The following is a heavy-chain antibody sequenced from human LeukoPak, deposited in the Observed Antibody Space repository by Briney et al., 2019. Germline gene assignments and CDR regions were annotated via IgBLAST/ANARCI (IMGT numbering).Heavy chain of an antibody. CDR1: GYSISSGYY. Sequence: SETLSLTCTVSGYSISSGYYWGWIRQPPGKGLEWIGYIYYTGSTNYNPSLKSRVAISVDTSKNEFSLKLSSVTAADTAVYYCAGRNFDFWNDYYYMDVWGKGTTVTVSS. J-gene: IGHJ6*03. D-gene: IGHD3-3*01. CDR3: AGRNFDFWNDYYYMDV. V-gene: IGHV4-61*01. CDR2: IYYTGST.